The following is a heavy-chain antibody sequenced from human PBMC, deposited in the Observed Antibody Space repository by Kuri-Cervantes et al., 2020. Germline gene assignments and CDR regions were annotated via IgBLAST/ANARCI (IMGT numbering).Heavy chain of an antibody. CDR2: ISAYNGNT. CDR1: GYTFTSYG. V-gene: IGHV1-18*01. Sequence: ASVKVSCKASGYTFTSYGISWVRQAPGQGLEWMGWISAYNGNTNYAQKLRGRVTMTTDTSTSTAYMELRSLRSDDTAVYYYARDEGGAAAGTYYYYGMDVWGQGTTVTVSS. J-gene: IGHJ6*02. CDR3: ARDEGGAAAGTYYYYGMDV. D-gene: IGHD6-13*01.